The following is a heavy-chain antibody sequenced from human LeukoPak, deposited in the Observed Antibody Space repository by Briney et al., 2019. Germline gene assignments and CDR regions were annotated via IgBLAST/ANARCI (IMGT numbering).Heavy chain of an antibody. CDR3: VRQPPGVYDTTQNWFDP. CDR1: GYSFHSYL. V-gene: IGHV5-10-1*01. D-gene: IGHD3-22*01. CDR2: IAPSDSYT. Sequence: GESLKISCKVAGYSFHSYLITWVRQLPVKGLEWRGRIAPSDSYTDYRPSFEGHVTMSAERSISTVYLQWSSLKASDTAMYYCVRQPPGVYDTTQNWFDPWGQGTLVTVSS. J-gene: IGHJ5*02.